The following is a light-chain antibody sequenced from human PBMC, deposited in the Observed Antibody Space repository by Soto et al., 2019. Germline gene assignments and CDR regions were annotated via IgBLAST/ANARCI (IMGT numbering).Light chain of an antibody. CDR2: AAS. V-gene: IGKV1-27*01. J-gene: IGKJ5*01. Sequence: DIQMTQSPSSLSASVGDRVTITCRASQGISNYLAWYQQKTGKVPKLLIYAASTLQAGVPSRFNGSGSGTDFTLTISSLQPEDVATYYCQKYNNALFTFGQGTRLEIK. CDR3: QKYNNALFT. CDR1: QGISNY.